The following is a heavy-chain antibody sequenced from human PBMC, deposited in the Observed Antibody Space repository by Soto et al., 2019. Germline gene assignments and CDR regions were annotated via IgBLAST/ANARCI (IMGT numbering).Heavy chain of an antibody. Sequence: EVQLLESGGGLVQPGGSLRLSCAASGFTFSSYAMSWVRQAPGKGLEWVSSISGSGVSTHHADSVKGRFTISRDNSKNTLYLQMNSLRGEDTAVYYCAFSRGGESDYFDYWGQGTLVTVSS. CDR3: AFSRGGESDYFDY. CDR1: GFTFSSYA. V-gene: IGHV3-23*01. D-gene: IGHD6-19*01. J-gene: IGHJ4*02. CDR2: ISGSGVST.